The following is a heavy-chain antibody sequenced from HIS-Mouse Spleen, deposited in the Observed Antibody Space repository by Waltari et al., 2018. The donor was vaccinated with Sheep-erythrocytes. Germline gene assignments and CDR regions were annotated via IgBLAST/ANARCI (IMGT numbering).Heavy chain of an antibody. Sequence: LVQSGAEVKKPGASVKVSCKASGYTFTSYGISWVRQAPGQGLEWMGWISAYNGNTNYAQKLQGRVTMTTDTSTSTAYMELRSLRSDDTAVYYCARLYYYDSSGYYFDYWGQGTLVTVSS. CDR1: GYTFTSYG. V-gene: IGHV1-18*01. CDR2: ISAYNGNT. D-gene: IGHD3-22*01. J-gene: IGHJ4*02. CDR3: ARLYYYDSSGYYFDY.